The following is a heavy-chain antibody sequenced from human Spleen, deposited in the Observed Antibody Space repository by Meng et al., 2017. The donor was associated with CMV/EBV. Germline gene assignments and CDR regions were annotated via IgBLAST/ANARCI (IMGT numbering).Heavy chain of an antibody. CDR1: GFTFSSYE. J-gene: IGHJ4*02. CDR3: TKSDSRSLFSVSLN. D-gene: IGHD2-21*01. V-gene: IGHV3-48*03. Sequence: GGSLRLSCAASGFTFSSYEMNWVRQAPGKGLEWVSYISSSGSTIYYADSVKGRFTISRDNAKNSLYLQMNSLRADDTALYYCTKSDSRSLFSVSLNWGQGTLVTVSS. CDR2: ISSSGSTI.